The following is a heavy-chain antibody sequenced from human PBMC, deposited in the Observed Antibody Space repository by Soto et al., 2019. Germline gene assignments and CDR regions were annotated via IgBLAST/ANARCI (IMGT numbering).Heavy chain of an antibody. CDR2: ISYDGTNE. J-gene: IGHJ6*01. V-gene: IGHV3-30-3*01. CDR3: ARVGRIYGVAPIDFYYGRDA. Sequence: QVQMVESGGGVVQPGRSLRLSCAVSGFRSSNYAMNWVRQAPGKGLEWVSVISYDGTNEYYADSVKGRFTISRDNSKNAVNLQMTSLRADDTAAYFGARVGRIYGVAPIDFYYGRDAGGEGTAVGVSS. D-gene: IGHD3-3*01. CDR1: GFRSSNYA.